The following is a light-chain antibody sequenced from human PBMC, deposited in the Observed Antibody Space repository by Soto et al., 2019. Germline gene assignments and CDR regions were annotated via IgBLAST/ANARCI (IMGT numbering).Light chain of an antibody. CDR1: QGISGL. V-gene: IGKV1-12*01. CDR2: AAS. Sequence: DLQMTQSPSSVSASVGDRVTITCRTCQGISGLLAWYQQKPGKAPKLLISAASSLQSGVPSRFSGSGSGTDFTLTISILQPEDFATYYFQQGNKFPLTFGGGTRVEIK. CDR3: QQGNKFPLT. J-gene: IGKJ4*01.